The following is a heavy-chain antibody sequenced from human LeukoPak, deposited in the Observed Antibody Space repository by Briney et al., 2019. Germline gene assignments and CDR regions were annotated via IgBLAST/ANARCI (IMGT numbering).Heavy chain of an antibody. D-gene: IGHD5-12*01. CDR3: AREVGGGYDHAFDI. Sequence: GASVKVSCKASGFTFTNYPIHWVRQAPGQRLEWSGWIDAGTTNTKYSQKFQGRVTITRDTSASTAYMELSSLRSEDTAVYSCAREVGGGYDHAFDIWGQGTMVTVSS. CDR2: IDAGTTNT. V-gene: IGHV1-3*01. CDR1: GFTFTNYP. J-gene: IGHJ3*02.